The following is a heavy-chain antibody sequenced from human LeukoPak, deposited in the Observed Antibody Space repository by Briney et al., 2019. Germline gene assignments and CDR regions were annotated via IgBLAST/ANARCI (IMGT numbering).Heavy chain of an antibody. Sequence: GASVKVSCKASGYTFTDYYIHRVRQAPGQGLEWMGWINPKSGGANYAQKFQGTVTMTRDTSISTAYMELSRLRFDDTAVYYCARDNYGTLDYWGQGTLVTVSS. CDR3: ARDNYGTLDY. V-gene: IGHV1-2*02. D-gene: IGHD3-10*01. J-gene: IGHJ4*02. CDR1: GYTFTDYY. CDR2: INPKSGGA.